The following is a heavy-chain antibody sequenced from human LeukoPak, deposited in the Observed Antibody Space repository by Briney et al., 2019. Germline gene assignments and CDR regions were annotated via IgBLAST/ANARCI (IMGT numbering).Heavy chain of an antibody. V-gene: IGHV5-51*01. D-gene: IGHD2-2*01. J-gene: IGHJ4*02. Sequence: GESLKISCKGSGYSFASYWIAWVRQMPGKGLEWMGIIYPGDSNTRYSPSFQGQVTISADKSISAAYLQWSSLKASDTAMYYCARSRSWITSGWYYFDYWGQGTLVTVSS. CDR2: IYPGDSNT. CDR3: ARSRSWITSGWYYFDY. CDR1: GYSFASYW.